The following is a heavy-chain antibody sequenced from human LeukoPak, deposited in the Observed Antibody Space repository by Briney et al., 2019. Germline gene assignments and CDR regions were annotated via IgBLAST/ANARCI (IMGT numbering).Heavy chain of an antibody. D-gene: IGHD3-10*01. Sequence: GGSLRLSCAASGFTFSSYGMSWVRQAPGKGLEWVSAISGSGGSTYYADSVKGRFTISRDSSKNTLYLQMNSLRAEDTAVYYCAKRYYYGSGSYPTYFDYWGQGTLVTVSS. V-gene: IGHV3-23*01. CDR2: ISGSGGST. J-gene: IGHJ4*02. CDR1: GFTFSSYG. CDR3: AKRYYYGSGSYPTYFDY.